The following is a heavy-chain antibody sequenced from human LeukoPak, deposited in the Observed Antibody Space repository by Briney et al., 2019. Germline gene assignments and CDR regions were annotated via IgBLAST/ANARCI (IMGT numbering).Heavy chain of an antibody. Sequence: GGSLRLSCAASGFTFSSYAMSWVRQAPGKGLEWVSAISGSGGSTYYADSVKDRFTISRDNSKNTLYLQMNSLRAEDTAVYYCAKVPGYDILTGYSADPSFDYWGQGTLVTVSS. CDR3: AKVPGYDILTGYSADPSFDY. D-gene: IGHD3-9*01. CDR1: GFTFSSYA. CDR2: ISGSGGST. J-gene: IGHJ4*02. V-gene: IGHV3-23*01.